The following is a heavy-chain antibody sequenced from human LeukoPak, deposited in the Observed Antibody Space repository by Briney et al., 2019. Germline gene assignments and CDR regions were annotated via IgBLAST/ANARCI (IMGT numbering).Heavy chain of an antibody. CDR2: INPDARST. D-gene: IGHD5-12*01. CDR3: ARDRPGGSADY. Sequence: GGSLRLSCAASGFTFSSYSMHWVRQVPGKGLVWVSRINPDARSTNYADSVKGRLTISRDNAKNTLYLQMNSLRDEDTAIYYCARDRPGGSADYWGQGTLVTVSS. V-gene: IGHV3-74*01. J-gene: IGHJ4*02. CDR1: GFTFSSYS.